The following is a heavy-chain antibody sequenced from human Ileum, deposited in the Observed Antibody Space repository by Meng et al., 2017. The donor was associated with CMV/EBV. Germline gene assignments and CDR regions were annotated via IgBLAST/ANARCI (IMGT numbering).Heavy chain of an antibody. Sequence: GESLKISCAASGFTFSNAWMSWVRQAPGKGLEWVGRIKSKTDGGTTDYAAPVKGRFTISREDSKNTLYLQMNSLKTEDTAVYYCTTLYSSSRGDYWGQGTLVTVSS. D-gene: IGHD6-6*01. CDR1: GFTFSNAW. CDR2: IKSKTDGGTT. V-gene: IGHV3-15*01. CDR3: TTLYSSSRGDY. J-gene: IGHJ4*02.